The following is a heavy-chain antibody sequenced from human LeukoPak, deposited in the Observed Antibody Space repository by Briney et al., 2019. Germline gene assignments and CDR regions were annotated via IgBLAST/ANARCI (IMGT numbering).Heavy chain of an antibody. CDR1: GGTFSSYA. CDR3: ARDLPLSRGSSSNYFDY. D-gene: IGHD6-6*01. V-gene: IGHV1-69*13. J-gene: IGHJ4*02. Sequence: SVKVSCKASGGTFSSYAISWVRQAPGQGLEWMGGIIPIFGTANYAQKFQGRVTITADESTSTAYMELSSLRSEDTAVYYCARDLPLSRGSSSNYFDYWGQGTLVTVSS. CDR2: IIPIFGTA.